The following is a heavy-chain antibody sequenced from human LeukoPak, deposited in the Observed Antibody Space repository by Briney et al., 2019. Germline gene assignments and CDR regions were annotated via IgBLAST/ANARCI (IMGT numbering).Heavy chain of an antibody. CDR2: INHSGST. CDR3: ARRYSYGHVDY. CDR1: GGSFSGYY. V-gene: IGHV4-34*01. D-gene: IGHD5-18*01. Sequence: PSETLSLTCAVYGGSFSGYYWSWIRQPPGKGLEWMGEINHSGSTNYNPSLKSRVTISVDTSKNQSSLKLSSVTAADTAVYYCARRYSYGHVDYWGQGTLVTVSS. J-gene: IGHJ4*02.